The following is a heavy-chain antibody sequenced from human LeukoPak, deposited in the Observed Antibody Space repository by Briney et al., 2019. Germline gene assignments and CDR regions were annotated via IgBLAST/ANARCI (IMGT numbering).Heavy chain of an antibody. J-gene: IGHJ3*02. CDR2: LFGGGTA. Sequence: GGSLRLSCAASGFIVNTNYMTWVRQAPGKGLDWVSILFGGGTAYYADSVKGRFTISRDISKNTLYLQMNSLRAEDTAVYYCARGGHSMIVAFDIWGQGTMVTVSS. V-gene: IGHV3-53*01. CDR3: ARGGHSMIVAFDI. D-gene: IGHD3-22*01. CDR1: GFIVNTNY.